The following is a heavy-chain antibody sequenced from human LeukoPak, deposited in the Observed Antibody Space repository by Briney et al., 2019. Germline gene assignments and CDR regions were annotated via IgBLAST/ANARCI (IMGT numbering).Heavy chain of an antibody. CDR3: ASIKMVREYNWFDP. V-gene: IGHV3-33*01. CDR2: IWYDGSNK. D-gene: IGHD3-10*01. Sequence: PGGSLRLSCAASGFTFSSYGMHWVRQAPGKGLEWVAVIWYDGSNKYYADSVKGRFTISRDNSKNTLYLQMNSLRAEDTAVYYCASIKMVREYNWFDPWGQGTLVTVSS. CDR1: GFTFSSYG. J-gene: IGHJ5*02.